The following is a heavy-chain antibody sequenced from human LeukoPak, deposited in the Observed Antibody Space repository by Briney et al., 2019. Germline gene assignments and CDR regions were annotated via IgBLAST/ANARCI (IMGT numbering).Heavy chain of an antibody. CDR2: IIPIFGTA. V-gene: IGHV1-69*05. CDR3: ARVDIVVVPAALDNYYYMDV. J-gene: IGHJ6*03. CDR1: GGTFSSYA. Sequence: SVKVSCKASGGTFSSYAISWVRQAPGQGLEWMGGIIPIFGTANYAQKLQGRVTITTDESTSTAYMELSSLRSEDTAVYYCARVDIVVVPAALDNYYYMDVWGKGTTVTVSS. D-gene: IGHD2-2*01.